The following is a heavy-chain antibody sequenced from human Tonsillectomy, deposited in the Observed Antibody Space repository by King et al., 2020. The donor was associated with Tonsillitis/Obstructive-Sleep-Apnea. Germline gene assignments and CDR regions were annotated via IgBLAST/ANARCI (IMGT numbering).Heavy chain of an antibody. CDR3: ARHEERTADI. CDR2: IDPTGSYT. Sequence: QLVPSGAEVKKPGESLRISCKASGYSFTSYWISWVRQMPGKGLEWMGRIDPTGSYTNYSPSSQGHVTISADKSISTAYLQWSSLKASDTAMYYCARHEERTADIWGQGTMVTVSS. J-gene: IGHJ3*02. CDR1: GYSFTSYW. V-gene: IGHV5-10-1*03. D-gene: IGHD1-26*01.